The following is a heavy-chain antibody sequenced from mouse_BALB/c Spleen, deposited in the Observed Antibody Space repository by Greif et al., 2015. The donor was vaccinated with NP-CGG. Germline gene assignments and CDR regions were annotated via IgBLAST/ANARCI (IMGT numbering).Heavy chain of an antibody. CDR2: INPSTGYT. J-gene: IGHJ3*01. CDR1: GYTFTSYW. V-gene: IGHV1-7*01. D-gene: IGHD1-1*01. Sequence: QVQLQQSGAELAKPGASVKMSCMASGYTFTSYWMHWVKQRPGQGLEWIGYINPSTGYTEYNQKFKGKATLTADKSSSTAYMQLSSLTSEDSAVYYCATTVVATFAYWGQGTLVTVSA. CDR3: ATTVVATFAY.